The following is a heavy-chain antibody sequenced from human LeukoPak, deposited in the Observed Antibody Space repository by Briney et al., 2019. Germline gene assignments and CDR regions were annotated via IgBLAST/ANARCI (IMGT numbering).Heavy chain of an antibody. CDR2: IYYSGST. D-gene: IGHD1-1*01. CDR1: GGSISSSSYY. J-gene: IGHJ2*01. CDR3: ARKRRTPWYFDL. V-gene: IGHV4-39*07. Sequence: SETLSLTCTVSGGSISSSSYYWGWIRQPPGKGLEWIGSIYYSGSTYYNPSLKSRVTISVDTSKNQFSLKLSSVTAADTAVYYCARKRRTPWYFDLWGRGTLVTVSS.